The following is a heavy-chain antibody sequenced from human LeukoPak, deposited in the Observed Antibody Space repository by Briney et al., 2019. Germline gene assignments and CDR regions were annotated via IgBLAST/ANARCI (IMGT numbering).Heavy chain of an antibody. D-gene: IGHD6-19*01. J-gene: IGHJ4*02. CDR3: AKGGNIAVAGPPDY. CDR1: GFTFSSYW. Sequence: GGSLRLACAASGFTFSSYWMHWVRQAPGKGLEWVAVISYDGSNKYYADSVKGRFTISRDNSKNTLYLQMNSLRAEDTAVYYCAKGGNIAVAGPPDYWGQGTLVTVSS. V-gene: IGHV3-30*18. CDR2: ISYDGSNK.